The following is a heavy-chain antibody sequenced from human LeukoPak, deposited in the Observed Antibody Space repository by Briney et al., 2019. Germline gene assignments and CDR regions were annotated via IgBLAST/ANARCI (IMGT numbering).Heavy chain of an antibody. D-gene: IGHD6-6*01. CDR3: ARDPEYSSSKCYGCYYYGMDV. CDR1: GYTFTGYY. V-gene: IGHV1-2*02. CDR2: INPNSGGT. Sequence: ASVKASCKASGYTFTGYYMHWVRQAPGQGLGWMGWINPNSGGTNYAQKFQGRVTMTRDTSISTAYMELSRLRSDDTAVYYCARDPEYSSSKCYGCYYYGMDVWGQGTTVTVSS. J-gene: IGHJ6*02.